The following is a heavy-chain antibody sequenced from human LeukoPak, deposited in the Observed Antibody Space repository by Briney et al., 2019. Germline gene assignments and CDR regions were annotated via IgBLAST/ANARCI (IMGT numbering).Heavy chain of an antibody. CDR3: ARAPSRGYYDSSGFLDY. Sequence: PSETLSLTCAVYGGSFSGYYWSWIRQPPGKGLEWIGEINHSGSTNYNPSLKSRVTISVDTSKNQFSLKLSSVTAADTAVYYCARAPSRGYYDSSGFLDYWGQGTLVTVSS. CDR2: INHSGST. CDR1: GGSFSGYY. V-gene: IGHV4-34*01. J-gene: IGHJ4*02. D-gene: IGHD3-22*01.